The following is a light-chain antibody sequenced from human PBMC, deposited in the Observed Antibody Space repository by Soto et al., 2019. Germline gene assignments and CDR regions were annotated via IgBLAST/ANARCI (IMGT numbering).Light chain of an antibody. CDR2: GAS. J-gene: IGKJ1*01. CDR1: QSVSSN. Sequence: IVMTQSPATLSVSPGERVTLSCRASQSVSSNLAWYQQKPGQAPRLLIYGASTRATGIPARFSGSGSGTEFTLTISSLQSEEFVVYYCKQYNNWRPETFGHGSKVEI. V-gene: IGKV3-15*01. CDR3: KQYNNWRPET.